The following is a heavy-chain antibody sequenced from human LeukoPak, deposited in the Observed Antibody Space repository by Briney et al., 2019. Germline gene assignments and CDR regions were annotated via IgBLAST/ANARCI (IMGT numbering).Heavy chain of an antibody. CDR3: ARAYAVLRFDY. J-gene: IGHJ4*02. V-gene: IGHV5-51*01. D-gene: IGHD2-21*01. CDR1: GYSFTSYW. CDR2: IYPGDSDT. Sequence: GESLQISCQGSGYSFTSYWIGWVRQMPGKGLEWMGIIYPGDSDTRYSPSFQGQVTISADKSISTAYLQWSSLKASDTAMYYCARAYAVLRFDYWGQGTLVTVSS.